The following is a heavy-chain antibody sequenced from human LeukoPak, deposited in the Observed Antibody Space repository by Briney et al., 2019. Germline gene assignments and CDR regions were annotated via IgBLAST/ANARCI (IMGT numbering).Heavy chain of an antibody. CDR1: GFTFSSYG. V-gene: IGHV3-30*02. CDR3: ARGSGSYYDEDAFDI. J-gene: IGHJ3*02. D-gene: IGHD1-26*01. CDR2: IRYDGSNK. Sequence: GGSLRLSCAASGFTFSSYGMHWVRQAPGKGLEWVAFIRYDGSNKYYADSVKGRFTISRDNSKNTLYLQMNSLRAEDTAVYYCARGSGSYYDEDAFDIWGQGTMVTVSS.